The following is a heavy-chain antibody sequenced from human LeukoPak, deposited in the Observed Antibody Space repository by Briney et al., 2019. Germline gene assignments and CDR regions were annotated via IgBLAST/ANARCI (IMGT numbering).Heavy chain of an antibody. Sequence: ASVKLSCTASGSTFTGYDMHWVRQPHGPGLEREGWVNPDSGGTNNAQPSQGRVTMTRDTPNSTAYMDVSRVRSDDAGVYNCERDSGSGWYFGYWGQGTLVTVFS. CDR1: GSTFTGYD. J-gene: IGHJ4*02. V-gene: IGHV1-2*02. CDR2: VNPDSGGT. CDR3: ERDSGSGWYFGY. D-gene: IGHD6-19*01.